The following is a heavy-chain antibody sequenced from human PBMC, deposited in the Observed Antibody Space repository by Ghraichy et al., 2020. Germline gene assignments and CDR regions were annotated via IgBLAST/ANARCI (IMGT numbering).Heavy chain of an antibody. J-gene: IGHJ4*02. CDR1: GGSMSSHY. CDR3: ARGGGWLPVD. V-gene: IGHV4-59*11. D-gene: IGHD5-12*01. CDR2: IHYSGST. Sequence: SETLSLTCNVSGGSMSSHYWSWIRQPPGKGLEWIGNIHYSGSTNYNPSLKSRVTMSVDTSKNHLSLRLTSVTAADTAVYFCARGGGWLPVDWGQGTLVTVSS.